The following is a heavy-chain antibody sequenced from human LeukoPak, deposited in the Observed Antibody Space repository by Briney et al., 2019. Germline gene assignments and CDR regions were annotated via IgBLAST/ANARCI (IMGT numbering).Heavy chain of an antibody. CDR2: ISAYNGNT. D-gene: IGHD2-21*02. V-gene: IGHV1-18*01. Sequence: ASVKVSCKASGYGFTSYGFSWVRQAPGQGLEWMGWISAYNGNTNYAQKLQGRVTMTTDTSTSTAYMELRSLRSDDTAVYYCARHTSLYCGGDCYPYYYYGMDVWGQGTTVTVSS. CDR3: ARHTSLYCGGDCYPYYYYGMDV. J-gene: IGHJ6*02. CDR1: GYGFTSYG.